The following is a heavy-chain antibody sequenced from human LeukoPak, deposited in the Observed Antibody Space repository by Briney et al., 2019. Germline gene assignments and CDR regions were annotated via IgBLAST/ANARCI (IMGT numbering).Heavy chain of an antibody. CDR1: GYTFTDYY. D-gene: IGHD1-26*01. Sequence: GASVKVSCKAFGYTFTDYYMHWVRQAPGQGLEWMGWINPHSGGTDHAQKFQGRVTMTRDTSISTAYMELSRLRSDDTAVYYCARDMDSGPDFFDCWGLGTLVTVSS. CDR3: ARDMDSGPDFFDC. J-gene: IGHJ4*02. V-gene: IGHV1-2*02. CDR2: INPHSGGT.